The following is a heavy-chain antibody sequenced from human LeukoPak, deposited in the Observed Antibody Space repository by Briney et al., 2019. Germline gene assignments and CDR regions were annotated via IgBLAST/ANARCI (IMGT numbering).Heavy chain of an antibody. V-gene: IGHV4-34*01. CDR1: GGSFSGYY. D-gene: IGHD3-10*01. CDR3: ARGPSFHYYGSGSYSY. J-gene: IGHJ4*01. Sequence: SETLSLTCAVYGGSFSGYYWSWIRQPPGKGLEWIGEINHSGSTNYNPSLKSRVTISVDTSKNQFSLKLSSVTAADTAVYYCARGPSFHYYGSGSYSYWGQEPWSPSPQ. CDR2: INHSGST.